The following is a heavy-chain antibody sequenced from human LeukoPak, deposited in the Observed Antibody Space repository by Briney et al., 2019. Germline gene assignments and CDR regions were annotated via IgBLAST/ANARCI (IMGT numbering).Heavy chain of an antibody. Sequence: RASETLSLTCTVSDGAIAGYSWSWIRQAPGKGLEWIGYIYYSGDTNYNPSLQSRVTVSVDTSKNQFSLRLTSVSAADTAVYYCARKTDAKSYYPDWGQGTLVTVSS. CDR3: ARKTDAKSYYPD. D-gene: IGHD3-10*01. CDR2: IYYSGDT. V-gene: IGHV4-59*01. CDR1: DGAIAGYS. J-gene: IGHJ4*02.